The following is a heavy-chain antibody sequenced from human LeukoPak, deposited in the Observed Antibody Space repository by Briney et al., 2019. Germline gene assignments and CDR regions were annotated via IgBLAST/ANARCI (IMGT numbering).Heavy chain of an antibody. CDR1: GGSISSYY. Sequence: SETLSLTCTVSGGSISSYYWSWIRQPAGKGLEWIGRIYTSGSTNYNPSLKSRVTMSVDTSKNQFSLKLSSVTAADTAVYYCARELSSSSWYDIGYYYYYMDVWGKGTTVTISS. V-gene: IGHV4-4*07. CDR2: IYTSGST. CDR3: ARELSSSSWYDIGYYYYYMDV. D-gene: IGHD6-13*01. J-gene: IGHJ6*03.